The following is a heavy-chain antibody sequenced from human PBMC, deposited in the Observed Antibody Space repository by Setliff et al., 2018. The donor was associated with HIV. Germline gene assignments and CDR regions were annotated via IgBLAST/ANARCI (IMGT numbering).Heavy chain of an antibody. CDR3: ARENYDNTGYGVFDI. V-gene: IGHV4-34*01. CDR1: GGSFSGYY. D-gene: IGHD3-22*01. J-gene: IGHJ3*02. CDR2: MYHSGST. Sequence: SETLSLTCAVYGGSFSGYYWSWIRHSPGKGLEWIGSMYHSGSTYYNPSLKSRVTMSVEMSKNQFSLKLTSVTAADTAVYYCARENYDNTGYGVFDIWGQGTMVTVSS.